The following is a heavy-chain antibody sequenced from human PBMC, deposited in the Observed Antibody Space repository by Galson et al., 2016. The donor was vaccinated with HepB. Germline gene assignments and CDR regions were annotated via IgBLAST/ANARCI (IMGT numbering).Heavy chain of an antibody. CDR2: MYDSGTT. V-gene: IGHV4-39*01. CDR1: GDSISSSSYY. J-gene: IGHJ4*02. Sequence: TLSLTCSVSGDSISSSSYYWGWIRQPPGKGLEWIGIMYDSGTTYYNTSLKSRATISGDTSKRKISLKLSSVTAADTAVYSCARGGVFLRFGEFLTYFDYWGQGTLVTVSS. D-gene: IGHD3-10*01. CDR3: ARGGVFLRFGEFLTYFDY.